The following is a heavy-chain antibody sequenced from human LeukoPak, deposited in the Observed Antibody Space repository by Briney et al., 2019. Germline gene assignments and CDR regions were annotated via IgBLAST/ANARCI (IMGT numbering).Heavy chain of an antibody. V-gene: IGHV4-59*11. CDR1: GGSISSHY. D-gene: IGHD3-3*01. CDR2: IYYSGST. CDR3: ARTSLYYDFWSGYPTLSNWFDP. J-gene: IGHJ5*02. Sequence: SETLSLTCTVSGGSISSHYWSWIRQPPGKGLEWIGYIYYSGSTNYNPSLKSRVTISGDTSKNQFSLKLSSVTAADTAVYYCARTSLYYDFWSGYPTLSNWFDPWGQGTLVTVSS.